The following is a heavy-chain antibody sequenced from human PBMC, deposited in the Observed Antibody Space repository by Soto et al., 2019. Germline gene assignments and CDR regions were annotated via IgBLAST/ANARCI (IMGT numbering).Heavy chain of an antibody. J-gene: IGHJ4*02. D-gene: IGHD6-13*01. V-gene: IGHV1-24*01. Sequence: ASLKVSCKVSGYTLTELSMHWVRQAPGKGLEWMGGFDPEDGETIYAQKFQGRVTMTEDTSTDTAYMELSSLRSEDTAVYYCATVGRPGAAYPQFDYWGQGTLVTVSS. CDR2: FDPEDGET. CDR3: ATVGRPGAAYPQFDY. CDR1: GYTLTELS.